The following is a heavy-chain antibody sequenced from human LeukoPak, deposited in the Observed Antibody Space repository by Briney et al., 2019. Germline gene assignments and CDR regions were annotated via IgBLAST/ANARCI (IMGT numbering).Heavy chain of an antibody. D-gene: IGHD4-17*01. CDR3: ARDGASHPSIYYFDY. CDR1: GFTFSSYE. Sequence: GGSLRLSCAASGFTFSSYEMNWVRQAPGKGLEWVSYISSGGGGIFYADSVKGRFTISRDNSKNSLHLQMNSLRAEDTAVYYCARDGASHPSIYYFDYWGQGTLVTVSS. V-gene: IGHV3-48*03. J-gene: IGHJ4*02. CDR2: ISSGGGGI.